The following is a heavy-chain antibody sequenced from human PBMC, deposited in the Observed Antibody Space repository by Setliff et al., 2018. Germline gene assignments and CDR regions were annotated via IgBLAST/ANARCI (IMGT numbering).Heavy chain of an antibody. J-gene: IGHJ4*02. V-gene: IGHV4-59*11. D-gene: IGHD6-6*01. CDR3: ARETIAARGDFDY. Sequence: SSETLSLTCTVSGGSISSHYWSWIRQPPGKGLEWTGNIYYSGSTNYNPSLKSRVTISVDTSKKQFSLKLSSVTAADTAVYYCARETIAARGDFDYWGQGTLVTVSS. CDR2: IYYSGST. CDR1: GGSISSHY.